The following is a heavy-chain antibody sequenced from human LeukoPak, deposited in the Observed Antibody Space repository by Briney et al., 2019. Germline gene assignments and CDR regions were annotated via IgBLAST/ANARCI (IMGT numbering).Heavy chain of an antibody. D-gene: IGHD6-19*01. CDR1: GDSVSSNSAA. Sequence: SQTLSLTCAISGDSVSSNSAAWNWLRQSPSRGLEWLGRTYYRSKWYNDYAVSVKSRITINPDTSKNQFSLQLNSVTPEDTAVYYCARVGLEAGFNWFDPWGQGILVTVSS. V-gene: IGHV6-1*01. CDR3: ARVGLEAGFNWFDP. J-gene: IGHJ5*02. CDR2: TYYRSKWYN.